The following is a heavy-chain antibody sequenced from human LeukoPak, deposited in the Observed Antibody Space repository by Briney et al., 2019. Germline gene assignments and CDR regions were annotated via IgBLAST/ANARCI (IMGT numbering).Heavy chain of an antibody. CDR2: IYHSGST. CDR3: ARDRYYYDSNGYSSFDY. J-gene: IGHJ4*02. V-gene: IGHV4-38-2*02. Sequence: SETLSLTCTVSGYSISSGYYWGWIRQPPGKGLEWIGSIYHSGSTYYNPSLKSRVTISVDTSKNQFSLKLSSVTAADTAVYYCARDRYYYDSNGYSSFDYWGQGTLVTVSS. D-gene: IGHD3-22*01. CDR1: GYSISSGYY.